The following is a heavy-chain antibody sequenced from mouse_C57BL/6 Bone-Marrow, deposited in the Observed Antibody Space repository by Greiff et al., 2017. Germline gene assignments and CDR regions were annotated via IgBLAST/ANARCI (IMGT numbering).Heavy chain of an antibody. Sequence: QVQLQQPGAELVKPGASVKLSCKASGYTFTSYWMQWVKQRPGQGLEWIGEIDPSDSYTNYNQKFKGKATLTVDTSSSTAYMQLSSLTSEDSAVYYCARPGSFSWFAYWGQGTLVTVSA. CDR2: IDPSDSYT. J-gene: IGHJ3*01. CDR1: GYTFTSYW. V-gene: IGHV1-50*01. CDR3: ARPGSFSWFAY.